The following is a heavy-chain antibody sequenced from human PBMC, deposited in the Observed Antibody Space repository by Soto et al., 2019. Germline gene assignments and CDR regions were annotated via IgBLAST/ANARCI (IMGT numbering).Heavy chain of an antibody. CDR3: AKRRGVGLTRSSFDY. J-gene: IGHJ4*02. Sequence: QVQLVQSGAEVRKPGASVKVSCKASGYTFNRHYIQWVRQAPGQGLEWMGMIDPSGGDTNYAKKFQGRVTLTSDTSTSTVYMAPSSLRSEDTAVYYCAKRRGVGLTRSSFDYWGPGTLVIVSS. CDR1: GYTFNRHY. CDR2: IDPSGGDT. D-gene: IGHD1-26*01. V-gene: IGHV1-46*02.